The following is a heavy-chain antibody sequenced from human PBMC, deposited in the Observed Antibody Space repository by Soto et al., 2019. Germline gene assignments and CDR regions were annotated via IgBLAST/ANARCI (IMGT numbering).Heavy chain of an antibody. CDR2: ISSSSSYI. CDR3: ARDQRYSGYDRGDY. V-gene: IGHV3-21*01. D-gene: IGHD5-12*01. CDR1: GFTFSSYG. J-gene: IGHJ4*02. Sequence: GGSLRLSCAASGFTFSSYGMNWVRQAPGKGLEWVSSISSSSSYIYYADSVKGRFTISRDNAKNSLYLQMNSLRAEDTAVYYCARDQRYSGYDRGDYWGQGTLVTVSS.